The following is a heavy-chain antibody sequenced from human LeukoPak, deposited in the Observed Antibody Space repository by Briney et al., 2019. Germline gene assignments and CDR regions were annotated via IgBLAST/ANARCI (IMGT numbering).Heavy chain of an antibody. Sequence: GGSLRLSCAASGFTFSSYWMSWVRQAPGKGLEWVAVISYDGSNKYYADSVKGRFTISRDNSKNTLYLQMNSLRAEDTAVYYCARDQIVPAALPYYYYGMDVWGQGTTVTVSS. CDR1: GFTFSSYW. CDR3: ARDQIVPAALPYYYYGMDV. V-gene: IGHV3-30-3*01. D-gene: IGHD2-2*01. CDR2: ISYDGSNK. J-gene: IGHJ6*02.